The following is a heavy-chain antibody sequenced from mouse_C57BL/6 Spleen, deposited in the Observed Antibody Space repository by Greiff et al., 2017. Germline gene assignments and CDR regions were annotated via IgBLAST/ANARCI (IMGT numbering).Heavy chain of an antibody. CDR1: GYTFTNYW. V-gene: IGHV1-63*01. CDR3: ARRDGSSGGFAY. J-gene: IGHJ3*01. CDR2: IYPGGGYT. Sequence: VKLMESGAELVRPGTSVKMSCKASGYTFTNYWIGWAKQRPGHGLEWIGDIYPGGGYTNYNEKFKGKATLTADKSSSTAYMQFSSLTSEDSAIYYCARRDGSSGGFAYWGQGTLVTVSA. D-gene: IGHD1-1*01.